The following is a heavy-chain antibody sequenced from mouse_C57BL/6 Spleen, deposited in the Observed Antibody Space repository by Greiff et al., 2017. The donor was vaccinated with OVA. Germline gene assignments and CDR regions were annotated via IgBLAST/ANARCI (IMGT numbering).Heavy chain of an antibody. V-gene: IGHV5-6*01. J-gene: IGHJ4*01. CDR2: ISSGGSYT. CDR3: ARHGSTRDAMDY. Sequence: EVMLVESGGDLVKPGGSLKLSCAASGFTFSSYGMSWVRQTPDKRLEWVATISSGGSYTYYPDSVKGRFTISRDNAKNTLYLQMSSLKSEDTAMYYCARHGSTRDAMDYWGQGTSVTVSS. CDR1: GFTFSSYG.